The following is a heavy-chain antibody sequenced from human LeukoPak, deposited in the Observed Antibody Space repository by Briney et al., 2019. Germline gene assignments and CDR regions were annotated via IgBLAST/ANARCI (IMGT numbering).Heavy chain of an antibody. D-gene: IGHD2-15*01. CDR3: ARSGLYCSGGSCRNSFDP. CDR1: GGSISSGSYY. Sequence: PSETLSLTCTVSGGSISSGSYYWSWIRQPAGKGLEWIGRIYTSGSTNYNPSHKSRVTISVDTSKNQFSLKLSSVTAADTAVYYCARSGLYCSGGSCRNSFDPWGQGTLVTVSS. CDR2: IYTSGST. V-gene: IGHV4-61*02. J-gene: IGHJ5*02.